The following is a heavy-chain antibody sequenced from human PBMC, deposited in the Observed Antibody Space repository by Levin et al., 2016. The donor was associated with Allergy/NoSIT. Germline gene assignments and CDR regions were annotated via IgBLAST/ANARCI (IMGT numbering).Heavy chain of an antibody. CDR2: ISSNGDNT. CDR3: ARDLDSTYPGP. Sequence: ETLSLTCAASGFSFSTFAMHWVRQAPGKGLEYVSAISSNGDNTFYAKSVKGRFTISRDNSKNMLYLQMGSLTTEDMAIYYCARDLDSTYPGPWGQGILVTVSS. V-gene: IGHV3-64*01. D-gene: IGHD2-15*01. CDR1: GFSFSTFA. J-gene: IGHJ5*02.